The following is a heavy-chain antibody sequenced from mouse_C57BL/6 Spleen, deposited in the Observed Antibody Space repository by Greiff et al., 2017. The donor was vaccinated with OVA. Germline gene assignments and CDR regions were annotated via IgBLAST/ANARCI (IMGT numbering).Heavy chain of an antibody. CDR1: GFNIKDDY. CDR3: TTLGDYDYDGFAY. V-gene: IGHV14-4*01. J-gene: IGHJ3*01. CDR2: IDPENGDT. Sequence: SGAELVRPGASVKLSCTASGFNIKDDYMHWVKQRPEQGLEWIGWIDPENGDTEYASKFQGKATITADTSSNTAYLQLSSLTSEDTAVYYCTTLGDYDYDGFAYWGQGTLVTVSA. D-gene: IGHD2-4*01.